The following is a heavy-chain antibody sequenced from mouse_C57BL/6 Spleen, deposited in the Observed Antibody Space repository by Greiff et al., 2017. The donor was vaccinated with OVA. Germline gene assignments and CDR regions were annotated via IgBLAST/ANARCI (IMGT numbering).Heavy chain of an antibody. V-gene: IGHV5-12*01. CDR3: ERQEGTGTFDD. CDR1: GFTFSDYY. J-gene: IGHJ2*01. CDR2: ISNGGGST. D-gene: IGHD4-1*01. Sequence: DVMLVESGGGLVQPGGSLKLSCAASGFTFSDYYMYWVRQTPEKRLEWVAYISNGGGSTYYPDTVKGRFTIDRDKAKNTLYLQMSRLKSEDTAMYCCERQEGTGTFDDWGQGTTLTVSS.